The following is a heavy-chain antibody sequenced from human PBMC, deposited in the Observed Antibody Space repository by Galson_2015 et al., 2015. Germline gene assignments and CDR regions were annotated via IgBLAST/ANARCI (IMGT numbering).Heavy chain of an antibody. D-gene: IGHD5-18*01. V-gene: IGHV3-9*01. CDR2: IGWNGGTK. J-gene: IGHJ3*02. CDR3: AKEPKIRRDSYCYSDAFDI. CDR1: GFSFDDYA. Sequence: SLRLSCAASGFSFDDYAMHWVRQAPGKGLEWVSRIGWNGGTKDYADSVKGRFTISRDNAKNSLYLQMNSLRAEDTALYYCAKEPKIRRDSYCYSDAFDIWGQGTMVTVSS.